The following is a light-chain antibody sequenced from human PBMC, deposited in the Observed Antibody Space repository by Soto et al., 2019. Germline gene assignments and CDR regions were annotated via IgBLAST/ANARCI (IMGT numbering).Light chain of an antibody. CDR1: QSISSW. CDR3: QQYGSSPWT. CDR2: KAS. Sequence: DIQMTQSPSTLSASVGDRVTITCRASQSISSWLAWYQQKPGKAPKLLIYKASSLESGVPSRFSGSGSGTEFTLTISSLQPDDFATYYCQQYGSSPWTFGQGTKVDIK. J-gene: IGKJ1*01. V-gene: IGKV1-5*03.